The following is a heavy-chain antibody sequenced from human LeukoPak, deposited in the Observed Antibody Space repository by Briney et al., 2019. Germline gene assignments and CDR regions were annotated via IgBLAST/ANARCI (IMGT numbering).Heavy chain of an antibody. CDR1: GFTFSSSW. J-gene: IGHJ4*02. V-gene: IGHV3-74*01. CDR3: ASSRGSYQLDY. CDR2: INSDAGST. D-gene: IGHD2-2*01. Sequence: GGSLRLSCTASGFTFSSSWMHRVRQAPGKRLVWVSHINSDAGSTTYADSVRGRFTISRDNAKNTLHLQMNSLKAEDTAVYYCASSRGSYQLDYWGQGTLVTVSS.